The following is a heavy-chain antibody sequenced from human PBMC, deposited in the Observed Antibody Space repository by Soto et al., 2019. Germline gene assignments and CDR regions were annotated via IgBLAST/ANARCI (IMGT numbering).Heavy chain of an antibody. D-gene: IGHD3-22*01. V-gene: IGHV3-33*01. CDR1: GFTFSSYG. Sequence: GGSLRLSCAASGFTFSSYGMHWVRQAPGEGLEWVAVIWYDGSNKYYADSVKGRFTISRDNSKNTLYLQMNSLRAEDTAVYYCARDFYDSSGYYYSGPWFDPWGQGTLVTVSS. CDR3: ARDFYDSSGYYYSGPWFDP. J-gene: IGHJ5*02. CDR2: IWYDGSNK.